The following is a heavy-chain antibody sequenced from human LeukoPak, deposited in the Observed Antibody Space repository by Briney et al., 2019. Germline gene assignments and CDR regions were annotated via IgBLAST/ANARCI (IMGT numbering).Heavy chain of an antibody. CDR1: GFTFSSYE. V-gene: IGHV3-48*03. CDR2: ISSSGSTI. D-gene: IGHD2-8*01. J-gene: IGHJ6*02. Sequence: PGGSLRLSCAASGFTFSSYEMNWVRQAPGKGLEWVSYISSSGSTIYYAGSVKGRFTISRDNAKNSLYLQMNSLRAEDTAVYYCARGVYSYSGMDVWGQGTTVTVSS. CDR3: ARGVYSYSGMDV.